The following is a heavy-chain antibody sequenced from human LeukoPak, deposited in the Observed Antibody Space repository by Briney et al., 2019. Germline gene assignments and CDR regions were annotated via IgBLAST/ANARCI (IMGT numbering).Heavy chain of an antibody. CDR3: ALGSDCSY. CDR1: GFTFSTYA. Sequence: QPGGSLRLSCAASGFTFSTYAMSWVRQAPGKGLEWVSGITNTGGVTLYADSVKGRLTVSRDNSKNTLYLHMNSLRADDTAVYYCALGSDCSYWGQGTLVTVSS. V-gene: IGHV3-23*05. J-gene: IGHJ4*02. CDR2: ITNTGGVT. D-gene: IGHD2-21*01.